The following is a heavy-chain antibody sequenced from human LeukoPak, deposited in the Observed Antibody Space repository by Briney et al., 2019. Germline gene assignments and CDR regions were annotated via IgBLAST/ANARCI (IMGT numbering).Heavy chain of an antibody. CDR3: AREGSMTARPFVSIDY. J-gene: IGHJ4*02. Sequence: PSETLSLTCTVSGGSISTYYWSWIRQPAGKGLEWIGRIHTSRNTDYNPSLKSRVTMSVDTSKNQFSLKLSSVTAADTAVYYWAREGSMTARPFVSIDYWGQGTLVTISS. V-gene: IGHV4-4*07. CDR2: IHTSRNT. D-gene: IGHD6-6*01. CDR1: GGSISTYY.